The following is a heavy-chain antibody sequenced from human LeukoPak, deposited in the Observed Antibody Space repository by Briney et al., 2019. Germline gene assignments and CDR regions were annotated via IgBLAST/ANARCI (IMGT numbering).Heavy chain of an antibody. J-gene: IGHJ5*02. CDR2: TYYSGST. CDR1: GGSISSGGYY. CDR3: ARNNIVVVPAAMASWFDP. V-gene: IGHV4-31*03. D-gene: IGHD2-2*01. Sequence: SETLSLTCTVSGGSISSGGYYWSWIRQHPGKGLEWIGYTYYSGSTYYNPSLKSRVTISVDTSKNQFSLKLSSVTAADTAVYYCARNNIVVVPAAMASWFDPWGQGTLVTVSS.